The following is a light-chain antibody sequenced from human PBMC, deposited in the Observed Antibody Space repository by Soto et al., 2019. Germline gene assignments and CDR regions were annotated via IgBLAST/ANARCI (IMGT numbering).Light chain of an antibody. V-gene: IGLV2-14*01. Sequence: QSALSQPASVSGSPGQSITISCTGTSSDVGGYEYVSWYQHQPGKAPKLIIYDVTNRPSGVSNRFSGSKSGNTASLTISGIQTEAEADYYCGSITSSSTSVFGTGTKVTVL. J-gene: IGLJ1*01. CDR3: GSITSSSTSV. CDR1: SSDVGGYEY. CDR2: DVT.